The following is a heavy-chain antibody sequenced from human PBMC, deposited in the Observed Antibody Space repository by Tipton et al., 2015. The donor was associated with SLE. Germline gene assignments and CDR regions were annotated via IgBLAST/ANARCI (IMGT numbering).Heavy chain of an antibody. J-gene: IGHJ4*02. CDR3: ASGPYSGSWADY. V-gene: IGHV4-34*01. Sequence: LRLSCAVYGGSFSGYYWSWIRQPPGKGLEWIGEINHSGSTNYNPSLKSRVTISVDTSKNQFSLKLSSVTAADTAVYYCASGPYSGSWADYWGQGTLVTVSS. CDR2: INHSGST. CDR1: GGSFSGYY. D-gene: IGHD1-26*01.